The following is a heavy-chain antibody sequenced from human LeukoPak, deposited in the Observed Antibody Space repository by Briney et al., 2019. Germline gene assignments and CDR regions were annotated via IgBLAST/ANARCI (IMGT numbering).Heavy chain of an antibody. D-gene: IGHD3-3*01. V-gene: IGHV3-30-3*02. CDR3: AKSPKLSGYYHHYIDY. J-gene: IGHJ4*02. Sequence: GGSLRLSCAASGFTFSSYAMHWVRQAPGKGLEWVAVISYDGSNKYYADSVKGRFTISRDNSKNTLYLQMNSLRAEDTAVYYCAKSPKLSGYYHHYIDYWGQGTLVTVSS. CDR2: ISYDGSNK. CDR1: GFTFSSYA.